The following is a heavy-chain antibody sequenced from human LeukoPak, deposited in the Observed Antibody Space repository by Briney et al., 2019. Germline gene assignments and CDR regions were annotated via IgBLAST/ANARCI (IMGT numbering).Heavy chain of an antibody. J-gene: IGHJ3*02. D-gene: IGHD2-2*01. Sequence: GGSLRLSCAASGFTVSSNYMSWVRQAPGKGLEWVAVISYDGSNKYYADSVKGRFTISRDNSKNTLYLQMNSLRAEDTAVYYCARERLGYCSSTSCPDAFDIWGQGTMVTVSS. V-gene: IGHV3-30-3*01. CDR1: GFTVSSNY. CDR3: ARERLGYCSSTSCPDAFDI. CDR2: ISYDGSNK.